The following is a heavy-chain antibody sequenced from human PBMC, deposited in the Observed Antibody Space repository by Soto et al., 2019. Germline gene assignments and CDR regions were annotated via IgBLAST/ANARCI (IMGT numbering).Heavy chain of an antibody. D-gene: IGHD3-3*01. J-gene: IGHJ3*02. V-gene: IGHV4-39*01. CDR1: GYSVNSSDYY. CDR3: QPPSGSRNGNYGIQI. Sequence: SETLSLTCSVSGYSVNSSDYYRAWIRQPPGKGLEWIGSMFYSGLTYYNPSLKSRVTLSVDTSKYQFSVRLNSVTAGDTAVYYPQPPSGSRNGNYGIQIWEPETTV. CDR2: MFYSGLT.